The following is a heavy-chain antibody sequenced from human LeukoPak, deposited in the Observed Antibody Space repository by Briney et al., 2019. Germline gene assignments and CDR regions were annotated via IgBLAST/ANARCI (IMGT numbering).Heavy chain of an antibody. D-gene: IGHD3-3*01. Sequence: SQTLSLTCTVSGGSISRGGYYWSWIRQHPGKGLEWIGYIYYSGSTYYNPSLKSRVTISVDTSKNQFSLKLSSVTAADTAVYYCARENYGVVINWGQGTLVTVSS. CDR2: IYYSGST. V-gene: IGHV4-31*03. CDR3: ARENYGVVIN. J-gene: IGHJ4*02. CDR1: GGSISRGGYY.